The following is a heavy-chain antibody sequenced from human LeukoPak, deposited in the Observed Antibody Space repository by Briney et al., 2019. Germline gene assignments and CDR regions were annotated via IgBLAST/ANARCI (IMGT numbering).Heavy chain of an antibody. V-gene: IGHV1-2*02. CDR2: INPNSGGT. D-gene: IGHD6-19*01. Sequence: ASVKVSCKASGYTFTGYYMHWVRQAPGQGLEWMGWINPNSGGTNYAQKFQGRVTMTRDTSISTAYMELSRLRSDDTAVYYCARPPIAVVDSAAFDIWGKGKMVTV. CDR1: GYTFTGYY. J-gene: IGHJ3*02. CDR3: ARPPIAVVDSAAFDI.